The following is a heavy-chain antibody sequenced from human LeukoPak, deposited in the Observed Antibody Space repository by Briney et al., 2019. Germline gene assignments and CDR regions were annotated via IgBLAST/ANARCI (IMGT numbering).Heavy chain of an antibody. Sequence: ASVKVSCKVSGSTLTEFSIHWVRQAPGKGLEWMGGFVPEDDEIIYAQRFQGRVTMTEATSTDTAYMELRSLRSEDTAMYYCATIAAGDLFYPWGQGTLVTVSS. CDR2: FVPEDDEI. D-gene: IGHD7-27*01. CDR3: ATIAAGDLFYP. J-gene: IGHJ5*02. CDR1: GSTLTEFS. V-gene: IGHV1-24*01.